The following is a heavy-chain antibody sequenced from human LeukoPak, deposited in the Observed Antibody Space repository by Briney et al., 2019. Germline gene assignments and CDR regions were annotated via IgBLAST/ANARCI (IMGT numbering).Heavy chain of an antibody. V-gene: IGHV3-11*04. D-gene: IGHD3-10*01. CDR2: ITSSGSSI. J-gene: IGHJ4*02. CDR3: ALTYGSGSYCYY. CDR1: GFTFSDYY. Sequence: PGGSLRLSCAASGFTFSDYYMSWIRQAPGKGLEWVSYITSSGSSISYADSVKGRFTVFRDNAKNSLYLQMSSLRAEDTAVYYCALTYGSGSYCYYWGQGTLVTVSS.